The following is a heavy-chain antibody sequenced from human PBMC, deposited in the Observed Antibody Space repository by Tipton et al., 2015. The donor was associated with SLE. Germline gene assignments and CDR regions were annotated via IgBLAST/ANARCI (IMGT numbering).Heavy chain of an antibody. CDR1: GGSMTNYY. D-gene: IGHD1-20*01. Sequence: LRLSCIVSGGSMTNYYWSWIRQPPGKGLEWIGYVHFSGSTNYNPSLQSRVTVSVDTSKNHFSLTLSSVTAADTAVYYCARHMRYNCYYFDNWGQGTLVTDYS. CDR3: ARHMRYNCYYFDN. V-gene: IGHV4-59*08. CDR2: VHFSGST. J-gene: IGHJ4*02.